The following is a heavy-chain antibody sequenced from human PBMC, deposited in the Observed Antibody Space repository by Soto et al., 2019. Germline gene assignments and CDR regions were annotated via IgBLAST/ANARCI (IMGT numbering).Heavy chain of an antibody. CDR2: INHSGST. D-gene: IGHD3-22*01. CDR1: GGSFSGYY. Sequence: SGTLSLTCAFYGGSFSGYYWSWIRQPPGKGLEWIGEINHSGSTNYNPSLKSRVTISVDTSKNQFSLKLSSVTAADTAVYYCARTAYYYDSSCFDYWGQGTLVTVSS. J-gene: IGHJ4*02. CDR3: ARTAYYYDSSCFDY. V-gene: IGHV4-34*01.